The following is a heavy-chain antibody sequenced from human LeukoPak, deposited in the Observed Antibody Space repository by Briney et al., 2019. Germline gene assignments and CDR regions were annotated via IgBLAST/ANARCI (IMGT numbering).Heavy chain of an antibody. J-gene: IGHJ4*02. D-gene: IGHD4/OR15-4a*01. CDR3: ARQNYGAAPLRY. Sequence: SETLSLTCTVSGGSISSYYWSWIRQPPGKGLEWIGEINHSGRTNYNPSLKSRVTISVDTSKNQFSLKLSSATAADTAVYYCARQNYGAAPLRYWGQGTLVTVSS. CDR2: INHSGRT. CDR1: GGSISSYY. V-gene: IGHV4-34*01.